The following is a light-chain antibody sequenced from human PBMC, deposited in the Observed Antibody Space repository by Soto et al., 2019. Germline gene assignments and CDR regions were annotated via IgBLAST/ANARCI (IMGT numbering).Light chain of an antibody. CDR3: SSPSSSRSLHV. CDR2: DVS. Sequence: QSALTQPASVSGSPGQSITISCTGTSGDVAGYNYVSWFQQHPGKAPKLMIFDVSNRPSGVSNRFAGPKSGNTSSLTISGLPAEDEADYYCSSPSSSRSLHVFGSGTKVTV. CDR1: SGDVAGYNY. J-gene: IGLJ1*01. V-gene: IGLV2-14*01.